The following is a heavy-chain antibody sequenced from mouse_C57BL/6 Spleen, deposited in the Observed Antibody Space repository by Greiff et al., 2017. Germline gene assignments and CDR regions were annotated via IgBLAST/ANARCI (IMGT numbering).Heavy chain of an antibody. Sequence: VHVKQSGPELVKPGASVKISCKASGYSFTDYNMNWVKQSNGKSLEWIGVINPNYGTTSYNQKFKGKATLTVDQSSSTAYMQLNSLTSEDSAVYYCARTDGYSYAWFAYWGQGTLVTVSA. V-gene: IGHV1-39*01. CDR1: GYSFTDYN. CDR3: ARTDGYSYAWFAY. D-gene: IGHD2-3*01. J-gene: IGHJ3*01. CDR2: INPNYGTT.